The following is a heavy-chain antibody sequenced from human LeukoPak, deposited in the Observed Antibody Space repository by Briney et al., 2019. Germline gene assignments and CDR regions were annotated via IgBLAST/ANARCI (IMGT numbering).Heavy chain of an antibody. J-gene: IGHJ5*02. V-gene: IGHV4-34*01. Sequence: PSETLSLTCAVYGGSFSGYYWSWIRQPPGKGLERIGEINHSGSTNYNPSLKSRVTISVDTSKNQFSLKLSSVTAADTAVYYCARGRYCSSTSCYNNWFDPWGQGTLVTVSS. CDR3: ARGRYCSSTSCYNNWFDP. CDR2: INHSGST. D-gene: IGHD2-2*02. CDR1: GGSFSGYY.